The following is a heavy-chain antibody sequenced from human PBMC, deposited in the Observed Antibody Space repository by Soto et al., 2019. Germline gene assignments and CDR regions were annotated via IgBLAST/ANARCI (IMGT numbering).Heavy chain of an antibody. J-gene: IGHJ4*02. Sequence: SLRLSCAASGFTFSSYAMHWVRQAPGEGLEWVAVISYDGSNKYYADSVKGRFTISRDNSKNTLYLQMNSLRAEDTAVYYCARAGVGAFDYWGQGTLVTVSS. CDR3: ARAGVGAFDY. V-gene: IGHV3-30-3*01. CDR2: ISYDGSNK. CDR1: GFTFSSYA. D-gene: IGHD1-26*01.